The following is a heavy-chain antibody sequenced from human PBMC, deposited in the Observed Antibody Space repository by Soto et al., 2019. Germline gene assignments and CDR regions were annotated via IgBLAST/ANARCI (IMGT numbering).Heavy chain of an antibody. Sequence: SETLSLTFTDSGASVRMYYWRGSRQTPGTVLELIGYFFDGGKTNYNPSLKGRVTISGDTSKNQLSLTLTSATAADTAVYYCARQESMDIYDTYGYSLGFWFDSCGQGTLATVS. D-gene: IGHD3-22*01. J-gene: IGHJ5*01. V-gene: IGHV4-59*08. CDR1: GASVRMYY. CDR3: ARQESMDIYDTYGYSLGFWFDS. CDR2: FFDGGKT.